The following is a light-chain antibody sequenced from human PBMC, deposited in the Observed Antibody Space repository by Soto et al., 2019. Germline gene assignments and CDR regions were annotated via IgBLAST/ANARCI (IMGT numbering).Light chain of an antibody. CDR2: GAS. CDR1: HSVSSD. Sequence: EIVMTQSPATLSVSPGERATLSCRASHSVSSDLAWYQQKPGQAPRLLIYGASTRATGIPDRVSGSGSGTEFTLTISTLQSEDFAIYYCQQYNNWPPWTFGQGTKVEVK. V-gene: IGKV3-15*01. CDR3: QQYNNWPPWT. J-gene: IGKJ1*01.